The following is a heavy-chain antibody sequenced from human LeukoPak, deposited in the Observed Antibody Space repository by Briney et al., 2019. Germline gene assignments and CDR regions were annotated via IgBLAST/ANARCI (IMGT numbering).Heavy chain of an antibody. V-gene: IGHV3-30*02. CDR1: GFTFSSYG. CDR2: IRYDGSNK. CDR3: AKTPGTTTDY. J-gene: IGHJ4*02. Sequence: WGSLRLSCAASGFTFSSYGMHWVRQAPGKGLEWVAFIRYDGSNKYYADSVKGRFTISRDNSKNTLYLQMNSLRAEDTAVYYCAKTPGTTTDYWGQGTLVTVSS. D-gene: IGHD4-11*01.